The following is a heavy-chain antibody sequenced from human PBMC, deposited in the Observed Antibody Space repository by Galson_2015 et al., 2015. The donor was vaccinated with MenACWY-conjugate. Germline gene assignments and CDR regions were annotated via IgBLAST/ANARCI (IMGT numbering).Heavy chain of an antibody. Sequence: KGYSDYAASVKSRISITPDTSKNQFSLQLTSVTPEDTAVYYCARVPEMATHSLYYYYGMDVWGQGTTVTVSS. CDR2: KGYS. CDR3: ARVPEMATHSLYYYYGMDV. V-gene: IGHV6-1*01. J-gene: IGHJ6*02. D-gene: IGHD5-24*01.